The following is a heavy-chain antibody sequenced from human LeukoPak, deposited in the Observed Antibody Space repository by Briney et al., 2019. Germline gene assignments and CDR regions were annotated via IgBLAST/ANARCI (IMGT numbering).Heavy chain of an antibody. V-gene: IGHV6-1*01. CDR3: ARDGWSWDSSSWYFDY. CDR2: TYYRSKWYN. J-gene: IGHJ4*02. D-gene: IGHD6-13*01. CDR1: GDSVSSNSAA. Sequence: SQTLSLTCAISGDSVSSNSAAWNWIRQSPSRGLEWLGRTYYRSKWYNDYAVSVKSRITINPDTSKNHLSLQLNSVTPEDTAVYYCARDGWSWDSSSWYFDYWGQGTLVTVSS.